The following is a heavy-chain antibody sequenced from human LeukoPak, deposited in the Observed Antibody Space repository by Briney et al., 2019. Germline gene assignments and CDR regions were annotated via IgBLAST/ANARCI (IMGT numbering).Heavy chain of an antibody. J-gene: IGHJ4*02. CDR2: ISGSGGTT. D-gene: IGHD1-26*01. Sequence: EGSLRLSCAASGFTFSNYAMSWVRQAPGKGLEWVSAISGSGGTTDYADSVKGRFTISRDNSKNTLNLQMNSLIAEDTAIYYCAKDRWRGSYYTFDYWGQGTLVTVSS. CDR3: AKDRWRGSYYTFDY. V-gene: IGHV3-23*01. CDR1: GFTFSNYA.